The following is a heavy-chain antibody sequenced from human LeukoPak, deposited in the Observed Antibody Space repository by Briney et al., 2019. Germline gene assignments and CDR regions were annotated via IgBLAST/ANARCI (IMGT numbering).Heavy chain of an antibody. D-gene: IGHD3-3*01. V-gene: IGHV3-74*03. CDR3: ATGGGWVPSFGVVTHIDV. Sequence: GGALRLSCATSGFTFSGYWMHLGRQGPEKGVEFGSRIYNDGHGILYADSVKGRFTTSRDNAKNTLYLQMNSLRFEDTAVYYCATGGGWVPSFGVVTHIDVWGKGTTVTVSS. J-gene: IGHJ6*03. CDR2: IYNDGHGI. CDR1: GFTFSGYW.